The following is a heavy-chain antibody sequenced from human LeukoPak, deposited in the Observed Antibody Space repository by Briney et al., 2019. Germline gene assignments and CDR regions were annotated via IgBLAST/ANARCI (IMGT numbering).Heavy chain of an antibody. D-gene: IGHD5-12*01. Sequence: GGSLRFSCSAAGFTFSSNWMSWIRQAPGKGLEGVANIKQDGSEKYYVDSVKVRFTISRDNAKTSLYLQMHSLRAEDTAVYYCARESAYSGYDYWGQGTLVTVSS. V-gene: IGHV3-7*03. J-gene: IGHJ4*02. CDR1: GFTFSSNW. CDR3: ARESAYSGYDY. CDR2: IKQDGSEK.